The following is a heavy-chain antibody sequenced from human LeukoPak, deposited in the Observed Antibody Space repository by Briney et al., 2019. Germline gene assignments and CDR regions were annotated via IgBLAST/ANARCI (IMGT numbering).Heavy chain of an antibody. J-gene: IGHJ3*02. V-gene: IGHV3-30*02. CDR1: GFTFSSYG. CDR2: IRYDGSNE. D-gene: IGHD3-22*01. Sequence: GGSLRLSCAASGFTFSSYGMHWVRQAPGKGLEWVSFIRYDGSNEYYADSVRGRFTISRDNSKNTLYLQMNSLRAEDTAVYYCARYPQRDDRATIVVARDAFDIWGQGTMVTVSS. CDR3: ARYPQRDDRATIVVARDAFDI.